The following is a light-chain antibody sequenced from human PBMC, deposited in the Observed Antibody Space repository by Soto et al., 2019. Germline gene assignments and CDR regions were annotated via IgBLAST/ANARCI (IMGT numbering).Light chain of an antibody. CDR3: EQAGSFTIT. J-gene: IGKJ5*01. Sequence: DIQMTQSPPSVSASVGDRVTITCRASQNIWRLLAWYQKKPGKDPDILIYDASSLQSGVPPRFSGSGSGTDFNLTISRLQTEDLATYYCEQAGSFTITFGQGTRLDIK. CDR2: DAS. V-gene: IGKV1-12*01. CDR1: QNIWRL.